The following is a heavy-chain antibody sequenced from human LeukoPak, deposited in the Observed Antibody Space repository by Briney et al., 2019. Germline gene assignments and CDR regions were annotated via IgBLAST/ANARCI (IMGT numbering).Heavy chain of an antibody. CDR1: GGTFSSYA. CDR3: ARGGSYYDSSGYYGP. V-gene: IGHV1-69*13. CDR2: IIPIFGTA. Sequence: SVKVSCKASGGTFSSYAISWVRQAPGQGLEWMGGIIPIFGTANYAQKFQGRVTITADESTSTAYMELSSLRSEDTAVYYCARGGSYYDSSGYYGPWGQGTLVTVSS. J-gene: IGHJ5*02. D-gene: IGHD3-22*01.